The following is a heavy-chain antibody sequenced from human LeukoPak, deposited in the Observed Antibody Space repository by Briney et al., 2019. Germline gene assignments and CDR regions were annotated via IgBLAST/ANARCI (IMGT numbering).Heavy chain of an antibody. CDR3: ARGEGLLLVFDY. V-gene: IGHV1-3*03. CDR2: INAGNGNT. Sequence: GASVKVSCKASGYTFTIYAMHWVRQAPGQRLERMGWINAGNGNTKYSQEFQGRVTITRDTSASTAYMELSRLRSEDMAVYYCARGEGLLLVFDYWGQGTLVTVSS. CDR1: GYTFTIYA. J-gene: IGHJ4*02. D-gene: IGHD2-15*01.